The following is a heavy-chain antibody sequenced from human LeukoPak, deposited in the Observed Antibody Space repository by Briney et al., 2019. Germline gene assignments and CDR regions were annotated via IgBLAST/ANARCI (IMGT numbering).Heavy chain of an antibody. CDR1: GFTFSSYG. CDR2: ISYDGSNK. J-gene: IGHJ6*02. Sequence: SGGSLRLSCAASGFTFSSYGMHWVRQAPGKGLEWVAVISYDGSNKYYADSVKGRFTISRDNSKNTLYLQMNSLRAEDTAVYYCATAYYSGYAVRYYYGMDVWGQGTTVTISS. V-gene: IGHV3-30*19. CDR3: ATAYYSGYAVRYYYGMDV. D-gene: IGHD5-12*01.